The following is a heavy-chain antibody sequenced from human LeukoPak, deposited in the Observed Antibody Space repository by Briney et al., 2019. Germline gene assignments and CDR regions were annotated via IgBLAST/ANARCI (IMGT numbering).Heavy chain of an antibody. D-gene: IGHD1-14*01. CDR2: ISGDGGTT. V-gene: IGHV3-64*01. CDR1: GFTLRSHA. Sequence: GGSLRLSCTVSGFTLRSHALHWVRQAPGKGREYVSGISGDGGTTYYASSVKGRFTMSRDRATNTLYLQMGSLRGEDTGVYYCARRASTIYMDVWGKGTTVIVSS. J-gene: IGHJ6*03. CDR3: ARRASTIYMDV.